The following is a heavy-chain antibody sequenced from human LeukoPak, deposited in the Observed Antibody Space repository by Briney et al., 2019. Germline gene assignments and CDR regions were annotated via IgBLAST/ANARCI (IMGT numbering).Heavy chain of an antibody. D-gene: IGHD2-15*01. CDR2: INPNSGGT. V-gene: IGHV1-2*02. CDR3: ARAEPVVVAHPRYFDY. CDR1: GYTFTSYG. Sequence: GASVKVSCKASGYTFTSYGISWVRQAPGQGLEWMGWINPNSGGTNYAQKFQGRVTMTRDTSISTAYMELSRLGSDDTAVYYCARAEPVVVAHPRYFDYWGQGTLVTVSS. J-gene: IGHJ4*02.